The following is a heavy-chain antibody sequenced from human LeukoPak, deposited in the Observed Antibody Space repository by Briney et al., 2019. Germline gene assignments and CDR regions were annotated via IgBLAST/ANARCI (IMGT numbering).Heavy chain of an antibody. CDR1: GGSINSNSYY. Sequence: SETLSLTCTVSGGSINSNSYYWGWIRQPPGKGLEWIGSIFYTGHTYYNPSLKSRVTILLDTSKNHFSLKLSSVTAADTAVYYCASLKEYYYGSGQDYWGQGTLVTVSS. CDR2: IFYTGHT. CDR3: ASLKEYYYGSGQDY. D-gene: IGHD3-10*01. J-gene: IGHJ4*02. V-gene: IGHV4-39*02.